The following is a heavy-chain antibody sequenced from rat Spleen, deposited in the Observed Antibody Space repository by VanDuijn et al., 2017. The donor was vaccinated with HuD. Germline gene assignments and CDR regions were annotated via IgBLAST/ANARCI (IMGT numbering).Heavy chain of an antibody. CDR3: ARDYGRFGY. Sequence: EVQLVESGGGLVQPGRSLQLSCVASGFTFSDYGMNWIRQPPGKGLEWIAYISGNSGTIYYVDTVKGRFTISRDNFKNTLYLRLSSLRSEDTALYYCARDYGRFGYWGQGTLVTVSS. J-gene: IGHJ3*01. CDR2: ISGNSGTI. D-gene: IGHD1-11*01. CDR1: GFTFSDYG. V-gene: IGHV5-34*01.